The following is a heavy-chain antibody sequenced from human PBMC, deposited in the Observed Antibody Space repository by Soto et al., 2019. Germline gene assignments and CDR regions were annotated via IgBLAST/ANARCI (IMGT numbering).Heavy chain of an antibody. Sequence: QITLIESGPTLVKPTQTLTLTCNFSGFSLTSGEVGVAWIRQPPGKALEWLALIYWDDAKRYTPSLKTRLTSTKDTSKNQVVLTMTNVDPVDTATYFCAPGTYGDTWSPFDAWGQCALVTVSS. CDR3: APGTYGDTWSPFDA. V-gene: IGHV2-5*02. CDR1: GFSLTSGEVG. CDR2: IYWDDAK. J-gene: IGHJ1*01. D-gene: IGHD2-21*02.